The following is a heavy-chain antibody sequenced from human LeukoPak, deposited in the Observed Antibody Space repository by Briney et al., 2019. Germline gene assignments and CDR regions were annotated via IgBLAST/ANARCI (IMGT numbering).Heavy chain of an antibody. V-gene: IGHV4-59*11. CDR3: ARVRSAAATNAFDY. CDR1: GGSISGHY. Sequence: SETLSLTCTVSGGSISGHYWSWIRQPPGRGLEWNGYIFYSGRTNYNPSLKSRVTMSVDTSKNQFSLQLSSVTAADTAVYYCARVRSAAATNAFDYCGQGTLVTVSS. D-gene: IGHD6-13*01. J-gene: IGHJ4*02. CDR2: IFYSGRT.